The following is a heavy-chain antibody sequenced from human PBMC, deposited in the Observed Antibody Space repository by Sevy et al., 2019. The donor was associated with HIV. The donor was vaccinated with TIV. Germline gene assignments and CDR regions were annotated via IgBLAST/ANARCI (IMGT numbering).Heavy chain of an antibody. Sequence: GGSLRLSCTTSGFTFGDFAMSWVRQAPGKGLEWVAFFKNKGLDGTLHHAASVKGRFAISSEDTEGIAYLHMNDLKSAETSVLYCRRRKGAQSIFDYWGQGALVTVSS. V-gene: IGHV3-49*04. J-gene: IGHJ4*02. CDR3: RRRKGAQSIFDY. CDR1: GFTFGDFA. CDR2: FKNKGLDGTL. D-gene: IGHD1-26*01.